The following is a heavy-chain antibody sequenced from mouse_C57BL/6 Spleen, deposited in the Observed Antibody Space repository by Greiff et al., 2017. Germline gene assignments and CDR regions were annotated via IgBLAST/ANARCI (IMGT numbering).Heavy chain of an antibody. CDR3: ATYYYGSREMDY. D-gene: IGHD1-1*01. CDR2: INPGSGGT. CDR1: GYAFTNYL. J-gene: IGHJ4*01. Sequence: QVQLKESGAELVRPGTSVKVSCKASGYAFTNYLIEWVKQRPGQGLEWIGVINPGSGGTNYNEKFKGKATLTADKSSSTAYMQLSSLTSEDSAVYVCATYYYGSREMDYWGQGTSVTVSS. V-gene: IGHV1-54*01.